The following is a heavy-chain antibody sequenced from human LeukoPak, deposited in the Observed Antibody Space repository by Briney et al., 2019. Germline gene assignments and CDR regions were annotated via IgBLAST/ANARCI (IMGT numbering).Heavy chain of an antibody. CDR3: AKLRMTYYDFWSGPLDY. D-gene: IGHD3-3*01. CDR1: GFTFSSYG. J-gene: IGHJ4*02. V-gene: IGHV3-30*02. Sequence: GGSLRLSCAASGFTFSSYGMHWVRQAPGKGLEWVAFIRYDGSNKYYADSVKGRFTISRDNSKNTLYLQMNSLRAEDTAVYYCAKLRMTYYDFWSGPLDYWGQGILVTVSS. CDR2: IRYDGSNK.